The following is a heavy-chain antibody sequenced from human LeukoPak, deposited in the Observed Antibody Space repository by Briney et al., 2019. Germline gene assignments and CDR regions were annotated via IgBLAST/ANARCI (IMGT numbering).Heavy chain of an antibody. V-gene: IGHV3-21*04. CDR3: AKDSVPYYYGSGSYPDY. CDR1: GSTFSSYS. J-gene: IGHJ4*02. Sequence: GGSLRLSCAASGSTFSSYSLNWVRQAPGKGLEWVSSISSSSSYIYYADSVKGRFTISRDNSKNTLYLQMNSLTAEDTAVYYCAKDSVPYYYGSGSYPDYWGQGTLVTVSS. D-gene: IGHD3-10*01. CDR2: ISSSSSYI.